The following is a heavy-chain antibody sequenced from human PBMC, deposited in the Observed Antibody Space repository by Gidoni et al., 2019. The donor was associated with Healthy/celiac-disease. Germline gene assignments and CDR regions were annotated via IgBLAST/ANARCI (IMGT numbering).Heavy chain of an antibody. J-gene: IGHJ6*02. V-gene: IGHV3-23*01. CDR3: AKGGATLSLDYYYGMDV. CDR1: GFTFSSYA. Sequence: EVQLLESGGGLVQPGGSLRLSCAAFGFTFSSYALSWVRPAPGKGLEWVSAISGSGGSTYYADSVKGRFTISRDNSKNTLYLQMNSLRAEDTAVYYCAKGGATLSLDYYYGMDVWGQGTTVTVSS. D-gene: IGHD4-4*01. CDR2: ISGSGGST.